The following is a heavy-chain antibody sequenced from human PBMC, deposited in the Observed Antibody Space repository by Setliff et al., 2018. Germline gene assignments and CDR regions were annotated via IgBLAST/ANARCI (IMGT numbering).Heavy chain of an antibody. J-gene: IGHJ4*02. CDR3: ARGGYSYGLGGFPLDY. D-gene: IGHD5-18*01. Sequence: PSETLSLTCGGYGGSISDYYWSWIRQPPGKGLEWIGEINHSGSTNYNPSLKSRVTISVDTSKNQFSLKLSSVTAADTAVYYCARGGYSYGLGGFPLDYWGQGTLVTVSS. CDR1: GGSISDYY. CDR2: INHSGST. V-gene: IGHV4-34*01.